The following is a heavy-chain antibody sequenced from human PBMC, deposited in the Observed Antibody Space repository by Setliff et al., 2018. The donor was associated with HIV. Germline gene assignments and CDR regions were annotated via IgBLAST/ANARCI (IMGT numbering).Heavy chain of an antibody. CDR2: IRGD. CDR3: TSGVEQWLIRGY. D-gene: IGHD6-19*01. Sequence: GGSLRLSCAASGVTLSDAAIHWVRQASGKGLEWVGRIRGDYGASRSGRFTISRDDSENTAYLQMNSLKTEDTAVYYCTSGVEQWLIRGYWGQGTLVTVSS. V-gene: IGHV3-23*01. J-gene: IGHJ4*02. CDR1: GVTLSDAA.